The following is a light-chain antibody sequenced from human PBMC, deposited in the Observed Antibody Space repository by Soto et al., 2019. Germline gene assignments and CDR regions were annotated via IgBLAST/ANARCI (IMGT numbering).Light chain of an antibody. CDR1: SSNIGAGYD. V-gene: IGLV1-40*01. J-gene: IGLJ1*01. CDR3: QSYDISLHNYV. CDR2: GNI. Sequence: QSVLTQPPSVSGAPGQRVTISCTGSSSNIGAGYDVHWYQQRPGTAPKLLIFGNINRPSGVPDRFSGSKSGTSASLAITGLQAEDEADYYCQSYDISLHNYVFGTGTKVTVL.